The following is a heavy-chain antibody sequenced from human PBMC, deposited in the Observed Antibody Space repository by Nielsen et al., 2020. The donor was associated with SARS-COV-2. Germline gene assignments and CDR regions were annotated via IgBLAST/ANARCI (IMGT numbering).Heavy chain of an antibody. J-gene: IGHJ4*02. Sequence: GESLKISCAASGFTFSSYAMSWVRQAPGKGLEWVSAISGSGGSTYYADSVKGRFTISRDNSKNTLYLQMNSLRAEDTAVYYCAKTPYYYDSSGYSYFDYWGQGALVTASS. V-gene: IGHV3-23*01. D-gene: IGHD3-22*01. CDR2: ISGSGGST. CDR1: GFTFSSYA. CDR3: AKTPYYYDSSGYSYFDY.